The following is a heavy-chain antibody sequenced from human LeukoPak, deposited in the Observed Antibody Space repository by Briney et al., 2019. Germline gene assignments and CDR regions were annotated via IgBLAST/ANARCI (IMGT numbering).Heavy chain of an antibody. J-gene: IGHJ4*02. V-gene: IGHV3-23*01. D-gene: IGHD3-22*01. CDR2: ISGSGGST. CDR1: GFTFSSHA. Sequence: GGSLRLSCAASGFTFSSHAMSWVRQAPGKGLEWVSAISGSGGSTYYADSVKGRFTISRDNSKNTLYLQMNSLRAEDTAVYYCAKDYPSPYYYDSSSHFDYWGQGTLVTVSS. CDR3: AKDYPSPYYYDSSSHFDY.